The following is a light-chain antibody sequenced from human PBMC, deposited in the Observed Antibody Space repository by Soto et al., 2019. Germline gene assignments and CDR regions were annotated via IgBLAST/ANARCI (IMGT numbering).Light chain of an antibody. CDR3: QQYDSYALT. Sequence: DIQMTQSTSTLSASVGDRVTITCRASQSISSWLAWYQQKPGKAPKLLIYKASTLESGVPSRFSGSGSGSEFTLTISSLQPDDSATYYCQQYDSYALTFGGGTKVEIK. CDR2: KAS. CDR1: QSISSW. J-gene: IGKJ4*01. V-gene: IGKV1-5*03.